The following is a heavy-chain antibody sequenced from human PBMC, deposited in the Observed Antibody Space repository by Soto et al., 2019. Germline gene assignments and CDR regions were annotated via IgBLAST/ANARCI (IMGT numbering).Heavy chain of an antibody. CDR1: GYTFTSYG. Sequence: GASVKVSCKASGYTFTSYGISWVRQAPGQGLELFGWISAYNGNTNYAQKLQGRVTMTTDTSTSTAYMELRSLRSDDTAVYYCARLEEEQQLVHIFDYWGQGTLVTVSS. J-gene: IGHJ4*02. CDR2: ISAYNGNT. CDR3: ARLEEEQQLVHIFDY. D-gene: IGHD6-13*01. V-gene: IGHV1-18*01.